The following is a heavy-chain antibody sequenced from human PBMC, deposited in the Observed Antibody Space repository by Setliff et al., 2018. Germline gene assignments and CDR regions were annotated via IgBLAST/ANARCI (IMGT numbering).Heavy chain of an antibody. J-gene: IGHJ6*03. V-gene: IGHV4-34*01. Sequence: SETLSLTCGASGGSFSDYYWTWIRQTPGKGLKWIGEINHSGSINYNPSLKSRVTMSVDKSKNQFSLKLTSVTAADTAVYYCARGLEGEDYFYYMDVWGKGNTVTVSS. CDR3: ARGLEGEDYFYYMDV. D-gene: IGHD2-21*01. CDR1: GGSFSDYY. CDR2: INHSGSI.